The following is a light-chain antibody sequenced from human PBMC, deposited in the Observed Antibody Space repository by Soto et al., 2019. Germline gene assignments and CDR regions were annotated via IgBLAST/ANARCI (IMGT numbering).Light chain of an antibody. V-gene: IGLV2-14*01. Sequence: QSALTQPASVSGSPGQSITISCNGGRSDVCGHNFVSWFQQHPGKTPKFIIYGVSNRPSGISNRFSGSKSGNTASLTISGLQPEVEADYYCSSYPTRLNWVFGGGTKVTVL. CDR1: RSDVCGHNF. CDR2: GVS. J-gene: IGLJ3*02. CDR3: SSYPTRLNWV.